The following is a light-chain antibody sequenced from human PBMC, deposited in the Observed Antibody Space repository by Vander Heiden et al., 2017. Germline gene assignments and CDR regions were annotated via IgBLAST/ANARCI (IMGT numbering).Light chain of an antibody. CDR1: QSISSY. Sequence: IQFSQTPSSLSASAGDSVTITCRASQSISSYLVWYQQKPGKAPKLLIYAASSLHSGIPSRFSGSGSGTDFTLTISSLQPEDFATYYCQQRYTTPFTFGPGTKVDI. CDR3: QQRYTTPFT. CDR2: AAS. V-gene: IGKV1-39*01. J-gene: IGKJ3*01.